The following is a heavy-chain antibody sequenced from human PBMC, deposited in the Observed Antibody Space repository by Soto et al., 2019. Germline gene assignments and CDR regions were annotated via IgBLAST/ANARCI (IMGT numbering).Heavy chain of an antibody. CDR2: TYYRSKWYN. CDR3: ARTPGIAAAGSSGNFDY. D-gene: IGHD6-13*01. CDR1: GDSVSSSSAA. Sequence: SQTLSLTCAISGDSVSSSSAAWNWIRQSPSRGLEWLGRTYYRSKWYNDYAVSVKSRITINPDTSKNQFSLQLNSVTPEDTAVYYCARTPGIAAAGSSGNFDYWGQGTLVTVSS. J-gene: IGHJ4*02. V-gene: IGHV6-1*01.